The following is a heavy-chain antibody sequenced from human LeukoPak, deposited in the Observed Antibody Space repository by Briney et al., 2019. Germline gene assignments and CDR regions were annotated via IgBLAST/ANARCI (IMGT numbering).Heavy chain of an antibody. D-gene: IGHD5-18*01. J-gene: IGHJ4*02. CDR1: GFTFSSYG. V-gene: IGHV3-33*01. CDR2: IWYDGSNK. Sequence: GGSLRLSCAASGFTFSSYGMHWVRRAPGKGLEWVAVIWYDGSNKYYADSVKGRFTISRDNSKNTLYLQMNSLRAEDTAVYYCAREDRVQLWLTDYWGQGTLVTVSS. CDR3: AREDRVQLWLTDY.